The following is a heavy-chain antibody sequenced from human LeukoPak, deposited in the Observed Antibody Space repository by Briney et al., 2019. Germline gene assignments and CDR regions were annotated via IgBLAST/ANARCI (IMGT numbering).Heavy chain of an antibody. CDR3: ARRGMDVYYYYYMDV. Sequence: SETLSLTCTVSGDSISSSSSYWGWIRQPPGEGLEWIGSIYYSGSTYYNTSLKSPVTISVDTSKNQFSLKLSSVTAADTAVYYCARRGMDVYYYYYMDVWGKGTTVTISS. J-gene: IGHJ6*03. CDR1: GDSISSSSSY. CDR2: IYYSGST. D-gene: IGHD6-13*01. V-gene: IGHV4-39*07.